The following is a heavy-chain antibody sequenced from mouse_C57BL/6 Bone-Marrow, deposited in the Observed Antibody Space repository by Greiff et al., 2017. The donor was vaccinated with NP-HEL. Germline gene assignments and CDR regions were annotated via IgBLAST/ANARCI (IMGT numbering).Heavy chain of an antibody. CDR2: ISDGGSYT. D-gene: IGHD1-1*01. CDR1: GFTFSSYA. J-gene: IGHJ3*01. V-gene: IGHV5-4*01. Sequence: EVQGVESGGGLVKPGGSLKLSCAASGFTFSSYAMSWVRQTPGKRLEWVATISDGGSYTYYPDNVKGRFTISRDNAKNNLYLQMSHLKSEDTAMYYCARDYGSRAFAYWGQGTLVTVSA. CDR3: ARDYGSRAFAY.